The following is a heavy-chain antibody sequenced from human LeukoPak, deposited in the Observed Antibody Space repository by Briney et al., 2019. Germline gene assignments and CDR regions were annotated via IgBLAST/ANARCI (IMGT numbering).Heavy chain of an antibody. V-gene: IGHV3-23*01. CDR1: GFTFNTYA. CDR3: AKEGLELEFDC. J-gene: IGHJ4*02. Sequence: GGSLRLSCAASGFTFNTYAMSWVRQAPGKGLEWVSTISGSGASTYVADSVKGRFTVSRDNSENTLFLQMNSLTGEDTAVYYCAKEGLELEFDCWGQGTLVTVSS. CDR2: ISGSGAST. D-gene: IGHD3-3*01.